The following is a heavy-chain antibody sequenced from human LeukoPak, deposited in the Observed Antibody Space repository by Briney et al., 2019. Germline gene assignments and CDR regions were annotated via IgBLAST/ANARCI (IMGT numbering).Heavy chain of an antibody. CDR2: VNLQGST. CDR3: AREGGPYRPFDY. Sequence: SRTLSLTCTVSGGSISSGDYYWSWIRQPPGKGLEWIGEVNLQGSTNYNPSLMGRVAIAVDTSENHISLQLTSVTAADTAVYYCAREGGPYRPFDYSGQGTLVTVSS. J-gene: IGHJ4*02. CDR1: GGSISSGDYY. V-gene: IGHV4-30-4*01.